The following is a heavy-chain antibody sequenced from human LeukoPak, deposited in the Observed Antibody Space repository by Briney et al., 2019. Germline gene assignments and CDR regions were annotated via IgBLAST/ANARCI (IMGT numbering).Heavy chain of an antibody. CDR3: ARDGLPRILFSYMDV. CDR2: IKQDGSEK. CDR1: GFTFSSYW. J-gene: IGHJ6*03. D-gene: IGHD3-3*01. V-gene: IGHV3-7*01. Sequence: GGSLRLSXAASGFTFSSYWMSWVRQPPGKGLEWLANIKQDGSEKYYVDSVKGRFTISRDSAKNSLYLQMNSLRAEDTAVYYCARDGLPRILFSYMDVWGKGTTVTVSS.